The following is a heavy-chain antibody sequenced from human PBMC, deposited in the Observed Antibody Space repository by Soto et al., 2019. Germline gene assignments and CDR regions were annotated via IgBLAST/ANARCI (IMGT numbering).Heavy chain of an antibody. V-gene: IGHV3-21*01. Sequence: GSLRLSCAASGFTFSSYSMNWVRQAPGKGLEWVSSISSSSGYIHYADSVKGRFTISRDNAKNSLYLQMNSLRAEDTAVYYCARWVIMVRGAIDWGQGTLVTVSS. J-gene: IGHJ4*02. CDR1: GFTFSSYS. CDR3: ARWVIMVRGAID. CDR2: ISSSSGYI. D-gene: IGHD3-10*01.